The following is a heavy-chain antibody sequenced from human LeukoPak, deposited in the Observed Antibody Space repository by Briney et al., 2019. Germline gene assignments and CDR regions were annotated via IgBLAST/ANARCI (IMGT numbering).Heavy chain of an antibody. Sequence: ASVKVSCKASGYTFTSYGISWVRQAPGQGLEWMGWINPNSGGTNYAQKFQGRVTMTRDTSISTAYMELSSLRSEDTAVYYCARSSGSPNPSPFDYWGQGTLVTVSS. CDR3: ARSSGSPNPSPFDY. CDR2: INPNSGGT. V-gene: IGHV1-2*02. J-gene: IGHJ4*02. CDR1: GYTFTSYG. D-gene: IGHD6-6*01.